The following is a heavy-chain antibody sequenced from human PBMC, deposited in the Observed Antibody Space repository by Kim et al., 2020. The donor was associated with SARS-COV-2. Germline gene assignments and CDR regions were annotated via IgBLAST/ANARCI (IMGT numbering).Heavy chain of an antibody. V-gene: IGHV1-3*01. CDR1: GYTFTSSG. Sequence: ASVKVSCNTSGYTFTSSGIHWVRQAPGQRLEWMGWINAGNGDTKYSQRFQGRVTITRDTYATTGYMELSSLRSEDTAVYYCARLVGPTFYFDYWGQGTLVTVPS. CDR3: ARLVGPTFYFDY. D-gene: IGHD1-26*01. J-gene: IGHJ4*02. CDR2: INAGNGDT.